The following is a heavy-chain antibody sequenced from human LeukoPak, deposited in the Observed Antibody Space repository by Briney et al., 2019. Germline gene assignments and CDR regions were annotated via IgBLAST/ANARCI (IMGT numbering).Heavy chain of an antibody. V-gene: IGHV4-4*07. D-gene: IGHD6-13*01. CDR1: GGSISSYY. J-gene: IGHJ2*01. CDR3: ARVTAAAGMSNWYFDL. CDR2: IYTSGST. Sequence: PSETLSLTCTVSGGSISSYYWSWIRQPAGKGLEWIGRIYTSGSTNYNPSLKSRVTMSVDTSKNQFSLKLSSVTAADTAVYYCARVTAAAGMSNWYFDLWGRGTLVTVSS.